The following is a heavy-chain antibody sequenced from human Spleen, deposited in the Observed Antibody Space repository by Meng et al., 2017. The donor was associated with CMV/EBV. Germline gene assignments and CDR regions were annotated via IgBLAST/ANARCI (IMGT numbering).Heavy chain of an antibody. CDR3: AREPEGINWFDP. J-gene: IGHJ5*02. V-gene: IGHV4-4*07. Sequence: GQSQRPVHGLVKPAALLSLPCTVSGGSISSYYCNCNLQPAGKVLEWLGRIDTSGSTNYNPSLTSRVTMSVDTSKNQFSLKLSSVTAADTAVYYCAREPEGINWFDPWGQGTLVTVSS. D-gene: IGHD6-13*01. CDR2: IDTSGST. CDR1: GGSISSYY.